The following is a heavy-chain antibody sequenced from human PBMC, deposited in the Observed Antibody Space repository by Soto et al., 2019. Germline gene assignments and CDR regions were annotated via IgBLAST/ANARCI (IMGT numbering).Heavy chain of an antibody. D-gene: IGHD1-26*01. CDR3: ARVHSSGYFDY. CDR1: GFTFSSYE. V-gene: IGHV3-48*03. J-gene: IGHJ4*02. CDR2: ISSSGSTI. Sequence: GGSLRLSCAASGFTFSSYEMNWVRQAPGKGLEWVSYISSSGSTIYYADSVKGRFTISRDNAKNSLYLQMNSLRAEDTAVYYCARVHSSGYFDYWGQGTLVTVSS.